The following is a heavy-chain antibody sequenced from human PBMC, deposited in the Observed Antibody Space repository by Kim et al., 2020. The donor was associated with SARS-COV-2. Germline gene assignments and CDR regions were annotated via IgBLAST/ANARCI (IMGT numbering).Heavy chain of an antibody. V-gene: IGHV3-11*06. CDR3: ARDGGFQAYYYDSSGYYDY. D-gene: IGHD3-22*01. Sequence: RFTISRDNAKNSLYLKMNSLRAEDTAVYYCARDGGFQAYYYDSSGYYDYWGQGTLVTVSS. J-gene: IGHJ4*02.